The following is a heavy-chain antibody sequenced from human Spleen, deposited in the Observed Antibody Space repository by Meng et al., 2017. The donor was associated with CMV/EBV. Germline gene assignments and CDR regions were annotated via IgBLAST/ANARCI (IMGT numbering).Heavy chain of an antibody. Sequence: ASVKVSCKASGYTFTSYGISWVRQAPGQGLEWMGWISAYNGNTNYTQKLQGRVTMTTDTSTSTAYMELRSLGSDATAVYYCARSRGMISIVVVKPYYFDYWGQGTLVTVSS. CDR1: GYTFTSYG. V-gene: IGHV1-18*01. CDR2: ISAYNGNT. D-gene: IGHD2-21*01. J-gene: IGHJ4*02. CDR3: ARSRGMISIVVVKPYYFDY.